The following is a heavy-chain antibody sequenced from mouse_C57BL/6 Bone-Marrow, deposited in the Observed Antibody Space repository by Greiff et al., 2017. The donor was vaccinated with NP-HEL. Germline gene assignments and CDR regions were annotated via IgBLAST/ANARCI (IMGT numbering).Heavy chain of an antibody. CDR3: ARRGYYYYGSSSHWYFDV. CDR1: GFTFSDYG. D-gene: IGHD1-1*01. Sequence: EVQRVESGGGLVQPGGSLKLSCAASGFTFSDYGMAWVRQAPRKGPEWVAFISNLAYSIYYADTLTGRFPIPRENAKNTLYLEMSSLRSEDTAMYYCARRGYYYYGSSSHWYFDVWGTGTTVTVSS. CDR2: ISNLAYSI. J-gene: IGHJ1*03. V-gene: IGHV5-15*01.